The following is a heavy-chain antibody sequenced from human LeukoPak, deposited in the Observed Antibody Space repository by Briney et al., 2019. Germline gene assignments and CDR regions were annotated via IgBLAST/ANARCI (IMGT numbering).Heavy chain of an antibody. J-gene: IGHJ4*02. D-gene: IGHD6-13*01. CDR2: IYYSGST. V-gene: IGHV4-59*01. CDR3: ARLAVEQPDY. Sequence: PSETLSLTCAVYGGSISTYYWNWIRQPPGKGLQWIGYIYYSGSTNYNPSLKSRVTISVDTSKNQFSLKLSSVTAADTAVYYCARLAVEQPDYWGQGTLVTVSS. CDR1: GGSISTYY.